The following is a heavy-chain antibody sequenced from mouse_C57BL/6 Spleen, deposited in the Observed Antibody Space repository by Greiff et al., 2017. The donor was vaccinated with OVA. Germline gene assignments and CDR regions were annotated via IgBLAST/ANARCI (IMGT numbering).Heavy chain of an antibody. V-gene: IGHV1-54*01. J-gene: IGHJ3*01. CDR2: INPGSGGT. Sequence: VQLQQSGAELVRPGTSVKVSCKASGYAFTNYLIEWVKQRPGQGLEWIGVINPGSGGTNYNEKFKGKATLTADKSSSTAYMQLSSLTSEDSAVYFCARGYGAYWGQGTLVTVSA. D-gene: IGHD2-2*01. CDR1: GYAFTNYL. CDR3: ARGYGAY.